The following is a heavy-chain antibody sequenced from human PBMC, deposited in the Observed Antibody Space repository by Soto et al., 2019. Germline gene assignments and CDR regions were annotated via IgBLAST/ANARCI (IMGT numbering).Heavy chain of an antibody. CDR2: IIPIFGTA. CDR3: ARPMREATITPSYYYYGMDV. D-gene: IGHD5-12*01. CDR1: GGTFSSYA. J-gene: IGHJ6*02. V-gene: IGHV1-69*13. Sequence: ASVKVSCKASGGTFSSYAISWVRQAPGQGLEWMGGIIPIFGTANYAQKFQGRVTITADESTSTAYMELSSLRSEDTAVYYCARPMREATITPSYYYYGMDVWGQGTTVTVSS.